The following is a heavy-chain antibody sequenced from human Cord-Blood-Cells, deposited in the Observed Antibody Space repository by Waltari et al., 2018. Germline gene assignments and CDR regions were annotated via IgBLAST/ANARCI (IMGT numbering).Heavy chain of an antibody. V-gene: IGHV3-74*01. CDR1: GFTFSSYW. J-gene: IGHJ4*02. CDR3: ASRDWGSQGSRGADDY. D-gene: IGHD7-27*01. CDR2: SNSDGSST. Sequence: EVQLVESGGGLVQPGGSLRLSCAASGFTFSSYWMHWVRQAPGKGLVWVSRSNSDGSSTSYADSVKGRFTISRDNAKNTLYLQMNSLRAEDTAVYYCASRDWGSQGSRGADDYWGQGTLVTVSS.